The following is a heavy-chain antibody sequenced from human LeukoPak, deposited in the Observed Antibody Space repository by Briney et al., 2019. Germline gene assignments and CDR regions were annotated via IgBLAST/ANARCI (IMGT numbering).Heavy chain of an antibody. V-gene: IGHV3-20*04. CDR3: ARVEADYYYYYMDV. Sequence: GGSLRLSCAASGFTFDDYGMSWVRQAPGKGLEWVSGINWNGGSTGYADSVKGQFTISRDNAKNSLYLQMNSLRAEDTALYYCARVEADYYYYYMDVWGKGTTVTVSS. CDR1: GFTFDDYG. CDR2: INWNGGST. J-gene: IGHJ6*03. D-gene: IGHD6-13*01.